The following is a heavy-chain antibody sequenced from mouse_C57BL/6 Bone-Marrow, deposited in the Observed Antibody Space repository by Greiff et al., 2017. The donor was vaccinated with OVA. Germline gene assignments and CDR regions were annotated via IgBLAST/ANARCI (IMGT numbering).Heavy chain of an antibody. CDR2: IDPSDSYT. CDR3: AREENYTVVATDYAMDY. V-gene: IGHV1-69*01. CDR1: GYTFTSYW. D-gene: IGHD1-1*01. Sequence: VQLQQPGAELVMPGASVKLSCKASGYTFTSYWMHWVKQRPGQGLEWIGEIDPSDSYTNSNQKFKGKSTLTVDKSSSPAYMQLSSLTSEDSAVYYCAREENYTVVATDYAMDYWGQGTSVTVSS. J-gene: IGHJ4*01.